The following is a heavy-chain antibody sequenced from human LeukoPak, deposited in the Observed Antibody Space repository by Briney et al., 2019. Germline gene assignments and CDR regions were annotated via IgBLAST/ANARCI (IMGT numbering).Heavy chain of an antibody. J-gene: IGHJ4*02. CDR2: ISGSGGST. CDR3: AKVGVYSSGWYSDY. D-gene: IGHD6-19*01. V-gene: IGHV3-23*01. CDR1: GFTFSSYA. Sequence: GGSLRLSCAASGFTFSSYAMSWVRQAPGKGLEWVSAISGSGGSTYYADSVKGPFTISRDNSKNTLYLEMNSLRAEDTAVYYCAKVGVYSSGWYSDYWGQGTLVTVSS.